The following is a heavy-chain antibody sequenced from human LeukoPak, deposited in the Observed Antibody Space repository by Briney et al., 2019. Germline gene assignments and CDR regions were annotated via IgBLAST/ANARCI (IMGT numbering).Heavy chain of an antibody. CDR2: IYPGDSDT. J-gene: IGHJ4*02. Sequence: GESLKISCKGSGYSFTSYWIGWVRQTPGKGLEWMGIIYPGDSDTRYSPSFQGQVTISADKSINTAYLQWSSLKASDTAMYYCARHGSDPISAIYYSDSWGQGTLVTVSS. CDR3: ARHGSDPISAIYYSDS. CDR1: GYSFTSYW. V-gene: IGHV5-51*01. D-gene: IGHD2-15*01.